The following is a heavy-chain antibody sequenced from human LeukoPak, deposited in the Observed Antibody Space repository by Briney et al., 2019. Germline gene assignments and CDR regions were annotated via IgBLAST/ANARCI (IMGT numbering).Heavy chain of an antibody. CDR2: IKQDGSEK. CDR1: GFTFSSYW. J-gene: IGHJ4*02. CDR3: ARDPRWLLRGFDY. D-gene: IGHD3-22*01. Sequence: GGSLRLSCAASGFTFSSYWMSWVRQAPGKGLEWVANIKQDGSEKYYVDSVKGRFTISRDNAKNSLYLQMNSLRAEDTAVYYCARDPRWLLRGFDYWGQGTLVTVSS. V-gene: IGHV3-7*01.